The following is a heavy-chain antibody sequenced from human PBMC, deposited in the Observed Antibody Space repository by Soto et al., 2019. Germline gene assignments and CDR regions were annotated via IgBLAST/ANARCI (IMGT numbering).Heavy chain of an antibody. CDR3: ARNTGTPPSSYFDY. V-gene: IGHV3-48*03. Sequence: PGGSLRLSCAASGFTFSSYEMNWVRQAPGKGLEWASYISSSGSTIYYADSVKGRFTISRDNAKNSLYLQMNSLRAEDTAVYYCARNTGTPPSSYFDYWGQGTLVTVSS. CDR2: ISSSGSTI. J-gene: IGHJ4*02. D-gene: IGHD1-1*01. CDR1: GFTFSSYE.